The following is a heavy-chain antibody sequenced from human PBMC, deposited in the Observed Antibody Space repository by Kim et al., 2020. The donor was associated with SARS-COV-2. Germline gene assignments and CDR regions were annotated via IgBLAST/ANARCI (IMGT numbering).Heavy chain of an antibody. D-gene: IGHD5-12*01. CDR2: IIPIFGTA. CDR3: ARDNGYDFRHYYYGMDV. CDR1: GGTFSSYA. J-gene: IGHJ6*02. Sequence: SVKVSCKASGGTFSSYAISWVRQAPGQGLEWMGGIIPIFGTANYAQKFQGRVTITADESTSTAYMELSSLRSEDTAVYYCARDNGYDFRHYYYGMDVWGQGTTVTVSS. V-gene: IGHV1-69*13.